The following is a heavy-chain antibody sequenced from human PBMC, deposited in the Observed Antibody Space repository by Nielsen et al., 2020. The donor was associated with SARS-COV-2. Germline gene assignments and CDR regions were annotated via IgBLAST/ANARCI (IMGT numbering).Heavy chain of an antibody. CDR2: INPDGSRV. CDR3: ASARDCGGSTCFSHPYYGMDV. Sequence: GESLKISCAASGFTFNTYWVYWVRQAPGKGLVWVSRINPDGSRVTYADPVKGRFTISRDNAKNTLYLQMNSLRVEDTAAYYCASARDCGGSTCFSHPYYGMDVWGQGTTVSVSS. D-gene: IGHD2-15*01. V-gene: IGHV3-74*01. CDR1: GFTFNTYW. J-gene: IGHJ6*02.